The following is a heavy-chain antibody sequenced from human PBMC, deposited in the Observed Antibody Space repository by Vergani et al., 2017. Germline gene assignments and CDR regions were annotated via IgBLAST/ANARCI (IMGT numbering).Heavy chain of an antibody. CDR2: IYYSGST. V-gene: IGHV4-59*01. CDR1: GGSISSYY. J-gene: IGHJ6*03. CDR3: ASTERQYYYCSGKPCYYYYYMDV. Sequence: QVQLQESGPGLVKPSETLSLTCNVSGGSISSYYWSWIRQPPGKGLEWIGYIYYSGSTNYNPSLKSRVTISVDTSKNQFSLKLRSVTAADTAVYYCASTERQYYYCSGKPCYYYYYMDVWGKGTTVTVSS. D-gene: IGHD3-10*01.